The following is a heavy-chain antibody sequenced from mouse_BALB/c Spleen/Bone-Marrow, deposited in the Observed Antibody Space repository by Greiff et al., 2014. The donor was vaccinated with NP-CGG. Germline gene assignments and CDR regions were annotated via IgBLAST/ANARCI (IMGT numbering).Heavy chain of an antibody. CDR3: VRHRYDGYYFDY. V-gene: IGHV5-12-2*01. CDR1: GFTFSSYI. D-gene: IGHD2-14*01. J-gene: IGHJ2*01. Sequence: EVHLVESGGDLVQPGGSLKLSCAASGFTFSSYIMSWVRQTPEKRLEWVAYISNGGDNTYYPDTVKGRFIISRDNAKNTLCLQMSSLKSEDTAMYYCVRHRYDGYYFDYWGQGTTLTVSS. CDR2: ISNGGDNT.